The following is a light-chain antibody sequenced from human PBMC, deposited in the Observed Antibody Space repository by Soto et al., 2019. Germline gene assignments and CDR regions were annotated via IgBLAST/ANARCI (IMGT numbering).Light chain of an antibody. J-gene: IGKJ4*01. CDR3: QRYDSYPLT. CDR1: QSISTW. Sequence: IQMTQSPSSLSASVGDRVTITCRASQSISTWLAWYQQKPGKAPKVLIYDASRLEGGVPSRFSGSGSATEFTLTVSSLQPDDLATYYCQRYDSYPLTLGGGTTGDIK. CDR2: DAS. V-gene: IGKV1-5*01.